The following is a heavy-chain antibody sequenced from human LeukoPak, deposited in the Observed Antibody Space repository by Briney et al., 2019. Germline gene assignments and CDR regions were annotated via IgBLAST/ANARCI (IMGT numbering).Heavy chain of an antibody. CDR1: GGSFSDYY. V-gene: IGHV4-34*01. Sequence: SDTLTLTCAVYGGSFSDYYWNWIRQPPGKGLEWIGEIHPSGSTTYNPSLQSRVTISVDTSQNQLSLKLSFVTAADTAVYYCARGVDEAKVGYWGQGTLVSVSS. J-gene: IGHJ4*02. CDR2: IHPSGST. CDR3: ARGVDEAKVGY.